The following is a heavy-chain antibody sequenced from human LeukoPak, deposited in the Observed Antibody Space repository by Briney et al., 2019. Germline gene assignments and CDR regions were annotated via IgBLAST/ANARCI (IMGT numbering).Heavy chain of an antibody. CDR2: IYYSRST. CDR3: ARDVTDGDYYYYGMDV. J-gene: IGHJ6*02. V-gene: IGHV4-59*12. D-gene: IGHD4-17*01. CDR1: GGSISSYY. Sequence: SETLSLTCTVSGGSISSYYWSWIRQPPGKGLEWIGYIYYSRSTNYNPSLKSRVTISVDTSKNQFSLKLSSVTAADTAVYYCARDVTDGDYYYYGMDVWGQGTTVTVSS.